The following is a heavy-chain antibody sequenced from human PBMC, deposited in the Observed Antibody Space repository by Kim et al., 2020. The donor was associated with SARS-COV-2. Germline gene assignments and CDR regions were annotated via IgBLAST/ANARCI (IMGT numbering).Heavy chain of an antibody. Sequence: GGSLRLSCAASGFTVSSNYMSWVRQAPGKGLEWVSVIYSGGSTYYADSVKGRFTISRDNSKNTLYLQMNSLRAEDTAVYYCARTVTTSADAFDIWGQGTMVTVSS. D-gene: IGHD4-17*01. CDR2: IYSGGST. CDR3: ARTVTTSADAFDI. V-gene: IGHV3-66*01. CDR1: GFTVSSNY. J-gene: IGHJ3*02.